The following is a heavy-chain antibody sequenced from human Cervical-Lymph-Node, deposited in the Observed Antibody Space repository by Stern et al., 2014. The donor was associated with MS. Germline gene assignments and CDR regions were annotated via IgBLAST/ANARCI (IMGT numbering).Heavy chain of an antibody. CDR2: IHYSGST. CDR3: ARSDRLWGSFDY. V-gene: IGHV4-31*03. J-gene: IGHJ4*02. Sequence: VQLQESGPGLVKPSQTLSLTCTVSGGSISSTGYYWSWIRQHPGKGLEWIGSIHYSGSTYYNPSLKSRGTISVDTSKNQFSLNLSSVTAADTALYYCARSDRLWGSFDYWGQGRLVTVSS. D-gene: IGHD3-16*01. CDR1: GGSISSTGYY.